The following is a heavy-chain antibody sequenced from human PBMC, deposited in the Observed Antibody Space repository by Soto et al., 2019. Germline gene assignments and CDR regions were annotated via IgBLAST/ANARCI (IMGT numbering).Heavy chain of an antibody. CDR2: ISYDGSNK. V-gene: IGHV3-30-3*01. D-gene: IGHD4-17*01. Sequence: QVQLVESGGGVVQPGRSLRLSCAASGFTFSSYAMHWVRQAPGKGLEWVAVISYDGSNKYYADSVKGRFTISRDNSKNTLYLQMNSLRAEDTAVYYCARDRGHYGDYGGIDYWGQGTLVTVSS. J-gene: IGHJ4*02. CDR1: GFTFSSYA. CDR3: ARDRGHYGDYGGIDY.